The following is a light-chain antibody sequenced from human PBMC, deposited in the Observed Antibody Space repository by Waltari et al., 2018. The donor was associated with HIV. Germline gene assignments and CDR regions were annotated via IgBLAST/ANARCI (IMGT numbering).Light chain of an antibody. CDR3: QSYDSSLSVV. Sequence: QSVLTQPPSVSGATGQRITISCPGSSSNIGAGYDVHWYQQLPGTAPKLLIYGNSNRPSGVPDRFSGSKSGTSASLAITGLQAEDEADYYCQSYDSSLSVVFGGGTKLTVL. CDR2: GNS. J-gene: IGLJ2*01. V-gene: IGLV1-40*01. CDR1: SSNIGAGYD.